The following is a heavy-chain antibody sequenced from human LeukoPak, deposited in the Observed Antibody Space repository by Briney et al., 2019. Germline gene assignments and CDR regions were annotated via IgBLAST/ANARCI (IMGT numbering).Heavy chain of an antibody. D-gene: IGHD2-15*01. CDR2: IDPEDDET. J-gene: IGHJ3*02. CDR1: GYTFTDYY. Sequence: ASVKISCKASGYTFTDYYLHWVRQAPGKGLEWMGRIDPEDDETIYAENFQGRVVITADTSTDTAYMEMTSLASEDTAVYYCVTGRGAEGTATRYPFDIWGQGTMVIVSS. CDR3: VTGRGAEGTATRYPFDI. V-gene: IGHV1-69-2*01.